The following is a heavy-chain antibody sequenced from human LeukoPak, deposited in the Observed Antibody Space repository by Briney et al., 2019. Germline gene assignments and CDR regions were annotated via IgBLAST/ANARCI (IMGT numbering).Heavy chain of an antibody. V-gene: IGHV1-69*13. CDR3: ASAYSSGWYYGY. Sequence: ASVKVSCKASGGTFSSYAINWVRQAPGQGLEWMGGIIPIFGTSNYAQKFQGRVTITADESTSTAYMELSRLRSDDTAVYYCASAYSSGWYYGYWGQGTLVTVSS. CDR2: IIPIFGTS. CDR1: GGTFSSYA. D-gene: IGHD6-19*01. J-gene: IGHJ4*02.